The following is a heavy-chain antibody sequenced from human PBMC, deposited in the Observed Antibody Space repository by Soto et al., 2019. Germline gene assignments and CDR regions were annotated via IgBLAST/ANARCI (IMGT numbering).Heavy chain of an antibody. Sequence: QVQLVQSGAEVRKPGSSVTVSCKASGGTFSNYAISWVRQAPGQGLEWMVGIIPIVGTGSYAQKFQVRVTITADDPTTTAYMELSSLRFEDTAVSYCARVVILVPTASTHYYYHMDVWGPGTTVTVSS. CDR1: GGTFSNYA. D-gene: IGHD2-2*01. CDR2: IIPIVGTG. J-gene: IGHJ6*02. CDR3: ARVVILVPTASTHYYYHMDV. V-gene: IGHV1-69*01.